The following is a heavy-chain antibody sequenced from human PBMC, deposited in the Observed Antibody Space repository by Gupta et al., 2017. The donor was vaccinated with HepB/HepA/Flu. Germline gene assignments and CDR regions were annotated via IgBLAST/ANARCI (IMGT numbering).Heavy chain of an antibody. CDR3: AKDISDYGDYVDGMDV. D-gene: IGHD4-17*01. CDR1: GFTFDDYA. J-gene: IGHJ6*02. V-gene: IGHV3-9*01. CDR2: ISWNSGSI. Sequence: EVQLVESGGGLVQPGRSLRLSCAASGFTFDDYAMHWVRQAPGKGLEGVSGISWNSGSIGYADAVKGRFTISRDNAKNSLYLQMNSLRAEDTAVYYCAKDISDYGDYVDGMDVWGQGTTVTVSS.